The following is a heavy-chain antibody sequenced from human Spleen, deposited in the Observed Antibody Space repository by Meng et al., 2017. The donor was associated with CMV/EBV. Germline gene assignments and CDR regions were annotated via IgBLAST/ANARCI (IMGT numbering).Heavy chain of an antibody. CDR3: ARAVGRGTWYGNWLDP. D-gene: IGHD4-17*01. J-gene: IGHJ5*02. V-gene: IGHV3-30*04. CDR1: GFTLSKFA. Sequence: GFTLSKFASHWVRQAQGKGLEWVAVISYDGKNKYYTDSVKGRFTLSRDNSKNTVYVQMNSLRVEDTAVYYCARAVGRGTWYGNWLDPWGQGTLVTVSS. CDR2: ISYDGKNK.